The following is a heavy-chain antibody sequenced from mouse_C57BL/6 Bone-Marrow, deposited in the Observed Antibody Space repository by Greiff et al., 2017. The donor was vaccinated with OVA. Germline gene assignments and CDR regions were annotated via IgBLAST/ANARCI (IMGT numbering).Heavy chain of an antibody. CDR1: GFTFSDYY. CDR3: ARGNGYYEAMDY. D-gene: IGHD2-3*01. Sequence: EVKLVESGGGLVQPGGSLKLSCAASGFTFSDYYMYWVRQTPEKRLELVAAINSDGGSTYYPDTMERRFIISRDNTKKTLYLQMSSLRSEDTALYYCARGNGYYEAMDYWGQGTSVTVSS. CDR2: INSDGGST. V-gene: IGHV5-6-2*01. J-gene: IGHJ4*01.